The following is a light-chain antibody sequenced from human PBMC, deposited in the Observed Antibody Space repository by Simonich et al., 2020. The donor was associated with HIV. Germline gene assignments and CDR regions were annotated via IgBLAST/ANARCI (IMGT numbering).Light chain of an antibody. CDR2: DVS. J-gene: IGLJ2*01. CDR1: SSDVGGYNY. V-gene: IGLV2-14*01. CDR3: SSYTSSSTLV. Sequence: QSALTQPASVSGSPGQSMTISCTGTSSDVGGYNYVSWYQQHPGKAPKLMIYDVSKRPSWVSNRFSGSKSGNTASLTISGLQAEDEADYYCSSYTSSSTLVFGGGTKLTVL.